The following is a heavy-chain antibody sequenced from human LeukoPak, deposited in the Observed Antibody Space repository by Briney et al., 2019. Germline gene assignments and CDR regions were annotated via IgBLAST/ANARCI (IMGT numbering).Heavy chain of an antibody. CDR3: AKDTASKDYRNYNGFDY. CDR1: GFTLSTYD. J-gene: IGHJ4*02. Sequence: GGSLRLSCAASGFTLSTYDMNWVRQAPGKGLEWVAAISGSGGSTYYADSVKGRFTISRDNSKNTLYLQMNSLRAEDTAVYYCAKDTASKDYRNYNGFDYWGQGTLGTVSS. V-gene: IGHV3-23*01. CDR2: ISGSGGST. D-gene: IGHD4-11*01.